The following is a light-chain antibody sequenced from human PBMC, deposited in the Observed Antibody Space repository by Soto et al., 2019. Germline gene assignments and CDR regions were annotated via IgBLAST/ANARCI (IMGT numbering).Light chain of an antibody. V-gene: IGKV3-20*01. CDR2: GAS. CDR1: QSVRSSY. CDR3: QQYGSSPRM. J-gene: IGKJ1*01. Sequence: EIVLTQSPSTLSLSPGERATLSCRASQSVRSSYLAWYQQKPGQPPRLLIYGASSRATGIPDRFSGSRSCTDFTLTISRLEPEDFAVYYCQQYGSSPRMFGQGTKVEIK.